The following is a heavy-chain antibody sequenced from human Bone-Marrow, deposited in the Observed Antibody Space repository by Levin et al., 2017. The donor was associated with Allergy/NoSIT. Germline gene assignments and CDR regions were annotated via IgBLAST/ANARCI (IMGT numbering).Heavy chain of an antibody. CDR1: GFTFSSYG. J-gene: IGHJ3*02. CDR3: AKGENAFDI. CDR2: ISYDGSNK. Sequence: GGSLRLSCAASGFTFSSYGMHWVRQAPGKGLEWVAVISYDGSNKYYADSVKGRFTISRDNSKNTLYLQMNSLRAEDTAVYYCAKGENAFDIWGQGTMVTVSS. V-gene: IGHV3-30*18.